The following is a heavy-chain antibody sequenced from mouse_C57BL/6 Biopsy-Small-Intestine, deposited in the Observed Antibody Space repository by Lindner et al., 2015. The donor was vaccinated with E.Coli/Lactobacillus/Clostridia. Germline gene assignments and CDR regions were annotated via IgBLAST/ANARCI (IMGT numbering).Heavy chain of an antibody. CDR1: GYTFTNYW. CDR3: TRAYYSLAWIGY. J-gene: IGHJ3*01. Sequence: VQLQESGAEMVRPGASVKMSCKAVGYTFTNYWIGWVKQRPGHGLEWIGDIYPGSNYMHYNEKFRGEATLTADTSSNTAYLELSSLSSEDSAMYYCTRAYYSLAWIGYWGQGTLVTVSA. V-gene: IGHV1-63*02. CDR2: IYPGSNYM. D-gene: IGHD2-12*01.